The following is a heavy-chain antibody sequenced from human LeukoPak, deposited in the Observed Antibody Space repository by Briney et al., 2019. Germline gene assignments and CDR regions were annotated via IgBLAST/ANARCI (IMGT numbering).Heavy chain of an antibody. CDR1: GFTLSSYS. J-gene: IGHJ4*02. Sequence: GGSLRLSCAASGFTLSSYSMNWVRQTSGKGLEWVAYINSGSSSIHYADSVKGRFTISRDNARNLLYLQMDSLRAEDTAMYYCARAIVEMIDYWGQGTLVTVSS. CDR2: INSGSSSI. V-gene: IGHV3-48*04. D-gene: IGHD3-22*01. CDR3: ARAIVEMIDY.